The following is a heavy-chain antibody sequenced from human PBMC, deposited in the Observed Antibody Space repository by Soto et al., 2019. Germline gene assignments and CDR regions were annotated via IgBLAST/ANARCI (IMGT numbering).Heavy chain of an antibody. CDR2: IYYSGST. V-gene: IGHV4-39*01. Sequence: PSETLSLTCTVSGGSISSSSYYWGWIRQPPGKGLQWIGSIYYSGSTYYNPSLKSRVTISVDTSKNQFSLKLNSVTAADTAVYYCARRAGGSGSNYFFDFWGHGTLVTVSS. CDR3: ARRAGGSGSNYFFDF. CDR1: GGSISSSSYY. D-gene: IGHD3-10*01. J-gene: IGHJ4*01.